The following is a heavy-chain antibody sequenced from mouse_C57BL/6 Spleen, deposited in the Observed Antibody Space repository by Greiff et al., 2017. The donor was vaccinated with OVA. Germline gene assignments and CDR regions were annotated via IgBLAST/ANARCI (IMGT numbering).Heavy chain of an antibody. CDR2: IDPENGDT. CDR1: GFNIKDDY. J-gene: IGHJ2*01. V-gene: IGHV14-4*01. CDR3: TTSYYGY. Sequence: EVKLQQSGAELVRPGASVKLSCTASGFNIKDDYMHWVKQRPEQGLEWIGWIDPENGDTEYASKFQGKATITADTSSNTAYLQLSSLTSEDTAVYYCTTSYYGYWGQGTTLTVSS.